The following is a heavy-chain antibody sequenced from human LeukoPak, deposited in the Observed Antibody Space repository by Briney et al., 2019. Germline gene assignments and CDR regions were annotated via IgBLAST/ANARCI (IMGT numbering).Heavy chain of an antibody. J-gene: IGHJ5*02. CDR1: GFTFSSYA. CDR2: ISGSGGST. V-gene: IGHV3-23*01. Sequence: GGSLRFSCAASGFTFSSYAMSWVRQAPGKGLEWVSAISGSGGSTYYADSVKGKFTISRDNSKNSLYLQLNSLRAEDTALYYCARDKQVGATTGSWFDPWGQGTLVTVSS. CDR3: ARDKQVGATTGSWFDP. D-gene: IGHD1-26*01.